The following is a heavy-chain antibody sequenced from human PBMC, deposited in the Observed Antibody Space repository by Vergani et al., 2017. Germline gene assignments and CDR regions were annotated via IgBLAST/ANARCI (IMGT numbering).Heavy chain of an antibody. CDR3: ARGPAARGYFDY. V-gene: IGHV4-31*03. J-gene: IGHJ4*02. CDR2: IYYSGST. CDR1: GGSISSGGYY. D-gene: IGHD6-13*01. Sequence: QVQLQESGPGLVTPSQTLSLTCTVSGGSISSGGYYWSWIRQHPGKGLEWIGYIYYSGSTYYNPSRKSRVTISVDTSKNQFSLKLSSVTAADTAVYYCARGPAARGYFDYWGQGTLVTVSS.